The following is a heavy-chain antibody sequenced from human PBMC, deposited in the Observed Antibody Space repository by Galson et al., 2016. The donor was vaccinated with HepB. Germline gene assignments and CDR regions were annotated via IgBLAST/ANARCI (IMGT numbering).Heavy chain of an antibody. J-gene: IGHJ4*02. D-gene: IGHD2-21*02. V-gene: IGHV3-53*01. CDR1: GFTVSNTF. Sequence: SLRLSCAASGFTVSNTFMNWVRQAPGKGLEWVSVIYSGGSTHYADSVKGRFTISRDISKNTLNVQMNSLRAEDTAVYYCAAEIIASCGGDCLDYWGQGTLVTVSS. CDR2: IYSGGST. CDR3: AAEIIASCGGDCLDY.